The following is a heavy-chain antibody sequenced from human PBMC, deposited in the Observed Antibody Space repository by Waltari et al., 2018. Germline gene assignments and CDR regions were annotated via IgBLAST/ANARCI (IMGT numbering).Heavy chain of an antibody. Sequence: EVQLVQSGAEVKKPGATVKISCKASGYTFTDSYLHWVQQAPGKGVEWMGRVDPEDCETIYAEKFQGRVTITADTSTDTAYMELSSLRSEDTAVYYCAFSRRSPDAFDIWGQGTMVTVSS. CDR1: GYTFTDSY. J-gene: IGHJ3*02. V-gene: IGHV1-69-2*01. CDR3: AFSRRSPDAFDI. CDR2: VDPEDCET. D-gene: IGHD1-26*01.